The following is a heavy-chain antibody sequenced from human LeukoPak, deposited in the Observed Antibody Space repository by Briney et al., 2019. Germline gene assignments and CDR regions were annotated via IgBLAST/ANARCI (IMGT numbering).Heavy chain of an antibody. Sequence: GGSLRLSCAASGFTFSSYRMNWVRQAPGKGLEWVSSISSSSSYIYYADSVKGRFTISRYNAKNSLYLQMNRLRAEDTAVYYCAREVLQSMDVWGQGTTVTVSS. J-gene: IGHJ6*02. CDR1: GFTFSSYR. D-gene: IGHD3-10*01. CDR2: ISSSSSYI. CDR3: AREVLQSMDV. V-gene: IGHV3-21*01.